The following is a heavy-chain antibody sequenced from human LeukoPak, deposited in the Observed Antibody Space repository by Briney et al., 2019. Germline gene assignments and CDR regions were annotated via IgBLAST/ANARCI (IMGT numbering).Heavy chain of an antibody. V-gene: IGHV1-2*02. J-gene: IGHJ4*02. CDR1: GYTFSGSG. CDR3: ARDWPAQMGEFDN. CDR2: SYPNNDAT. Sequence: ASVKVSCKASGYTFSGSGWHLFWLRQAPGQGLECLGWSYPNNDATSYEQKYQGRVAMPRATSVSTAYMELSRLRPDDTAVYFCARDWPAQMGEFDNWGQGTLVTVSS. D-gene: IGHD5-24*01.